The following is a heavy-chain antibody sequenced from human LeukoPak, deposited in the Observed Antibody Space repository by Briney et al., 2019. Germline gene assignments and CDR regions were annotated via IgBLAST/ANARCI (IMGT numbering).Heavy chain of an antibody. D-gene: IGHD2-2*01. V-gene: IGHV4-34*01. CDR1: GGSFSGYY. CDR2: INHSGST. J-gene: IGHJ6*02. CDR3: ARGPTIVVVPAAPAYGMDV. Sequence: PSETLSLTCAVYGGSFSGYYWSWIRQPPGKGLEWIGEINHSGSTNYNPSLKSRVTISVDTSKNQFSLKLSSVTAADTAVYYCARGPTIVVVPAAPAYGMDVWGQGTTVTVPS.